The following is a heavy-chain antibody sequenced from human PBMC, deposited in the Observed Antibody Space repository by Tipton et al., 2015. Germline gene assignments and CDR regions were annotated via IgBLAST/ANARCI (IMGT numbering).Heavy chain of an antibody. CDR1: GFTFGAYS. D-gene: IGHD5-24*01. J-gene: IGHJ4*02. Sequence: GSLRLSCAASGFTFGAYSMNWVRQAPGKGLEWVSYISDSGNTIHYADSVKGRFTISRDKAKNSLYLQMNSLRDEDTAVYFCARNGDGYIYDFFDSWGQGTLVTVSS. V-gene: IGHV3-48*02. CDR2: ISDSGNTI. CDR3: ARNGDGYIYDFFDS.